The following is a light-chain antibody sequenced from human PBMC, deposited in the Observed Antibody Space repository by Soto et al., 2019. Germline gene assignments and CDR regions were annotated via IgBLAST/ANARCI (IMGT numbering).Light chain of an antibody. CDR1: PPVRNNY. J-gene: IGKJ1*01. Sequence: EIVLPQSLGTLSLSPGERSTLSCRASPPVRNNYLAWYQQKPGQDPRLLIYDASSRATGIPDRFSGGGSGTYFTLTISRLEPEDVAVYYCKQYGSSGTVGQGTKVDIK. V-gene: IGKV3-20*01. CDR3: KQYGSSGT. CDR2: DAS.